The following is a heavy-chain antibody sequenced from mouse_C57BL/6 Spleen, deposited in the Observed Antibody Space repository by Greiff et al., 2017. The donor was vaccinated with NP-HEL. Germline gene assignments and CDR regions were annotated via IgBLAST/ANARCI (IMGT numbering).Heavy chain of an antibody. CDR3: ARLGDYDGFAY. J-gene: IGHJ3*01. Sequence: VQLKQSGPELVKPGASVKISCKASGYTFTDYYMNWVKQSHGKSLEWIGDINPNNGGTSYNQKFKGKATLTVDKSSSTAYMELRSLTSEDSAVYYCARLGDYDGFAYWGQGTLVTVSA. CDR2: INPNNGGT. D-gene: IGHD2-4*01. CDR1: GYTFTDYY. V-gene: IGHV1-26*01.